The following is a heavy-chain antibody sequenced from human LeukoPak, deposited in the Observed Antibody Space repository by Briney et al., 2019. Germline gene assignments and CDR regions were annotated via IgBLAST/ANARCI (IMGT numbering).Heavy chain of an antibody. J-gene: IGHJ4*02. CDR3: ARDATTVLVFDY. D-gene: IGHD4-11*01. V-gene: IGHV3-21*01. Sequence: GGSLRLSCAASGFTFSSYSMNWVRQAPGKGLEWVSSISSSSSYIYYADSVKGRFTIPRDNSKNTLYLQMNSLRAEDTAVYYCARDATTVLVFDYWGQGTLVTVSS. CDR1: GFTFSSYS. CDR2: ISSSSSYI.